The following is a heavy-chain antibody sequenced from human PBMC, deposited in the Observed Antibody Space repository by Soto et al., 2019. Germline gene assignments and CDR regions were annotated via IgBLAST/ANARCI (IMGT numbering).Heavy chain of an antibody. CDR1: GDSFNDYY. CDR2: INPNGGAT. V-gene: IGHV1-2*02. Sequence: VQLAQSGAEVKKPGASVKVSCKTSGDSFNDYYIHWVRQAPGQGIEWMGWINPNGGATKYAQKFQCRGTVTRDTAIRTVYIELSSLRSDDTAVYYCARESGGATATLDYYYFYMDVWGKGTTVTVSS. CDR3: ARESGGATATLDYYYFYMDV. D-gene: IGHD5-12*01. J-gene: IGHJ6*03.